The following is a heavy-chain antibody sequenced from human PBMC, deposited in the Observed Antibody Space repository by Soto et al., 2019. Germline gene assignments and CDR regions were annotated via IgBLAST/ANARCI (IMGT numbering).Heavy chain of an antibody. CDR1: GYSLTNYA. V-gene: IGHV1-18*04. CDR2: ISFYNGDT. Sequence: QVQLVQSGGEVKKPGASVMVSCMASGYSLTNYAITWVRQAPGQGLEWLGWISFYNGDTKYAQKLQGRVTMTTDTSTSTAYMELRSLRSDDTAVYYCARVPTYGDYWFGPWGQGTLVTVSS. CDR3: ARVPTYGDYWFGP. J-gene: IGHJ5*02. D-gene: IGHD4-17*01.